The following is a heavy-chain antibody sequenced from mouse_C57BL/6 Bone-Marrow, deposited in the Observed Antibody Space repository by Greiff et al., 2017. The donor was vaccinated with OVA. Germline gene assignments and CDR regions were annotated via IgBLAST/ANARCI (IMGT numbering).Heavy chain of an antibody. V-gene: IGHV1-82*01. Sequence: QVTLKVSGPELVKPGASVKISCKASGYAFSSSWMNWVKQRPGKGLEWIGRIYPGDGDTNYNGKFKGKATLTADKSSSTAYMQLSSLTSEDSAVYFCARGPYFDYWGQGTTLTVSS. CDR3: ARGPYFDY. J-gene: IGHJ2*01. CDR2: IYPGDGDT. CDR1: GYAFSSSW.